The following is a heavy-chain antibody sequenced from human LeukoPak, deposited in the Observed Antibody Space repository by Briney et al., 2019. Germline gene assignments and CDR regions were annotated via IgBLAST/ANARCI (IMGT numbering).Heavy chain of an antibody. CDR2: ISDSGGST. CDR3: ANRGVVFGVFLAGFHKEPYTFDS. CDR1: GITLSNYG. D-gene: IGHD3-16*01. Sequence: GGSLRLSCAVSGITLSNYGMSWVRQAPGRGLEWVAGISDSGGSTNYADSVKGRFTISRDNPKNTLYLQMNSLRAEDTAVYFCANRGVVFGVFLAGFHKEPYTFDSWGQGALVTASS. J-gene: IGHJ4*02. V-gene: IGHV3-23*01.